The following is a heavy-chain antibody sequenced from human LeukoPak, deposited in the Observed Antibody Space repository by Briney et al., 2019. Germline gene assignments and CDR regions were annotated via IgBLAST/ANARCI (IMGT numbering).Heavy chain of an antibody. CDR1: GFNLEDFA. Sequence: PGRSLRVTCVGSGFNLEDFAMHWVRQVPGKGLEWVSSISWDSGSQAYTDSVKGRFTISRDNDKNSLYLQMDSLRPEDTAFYYCVKDMGFDLLRDAFHIWGQGKLDTRSS. J-gene: IGHJ3*02. V-gene: IGHV3-9*01. CDR2: ISWDSGSQ. D-gene: IGHD3-9*01. CDR3: VKDMGFDLLRDAFHI.